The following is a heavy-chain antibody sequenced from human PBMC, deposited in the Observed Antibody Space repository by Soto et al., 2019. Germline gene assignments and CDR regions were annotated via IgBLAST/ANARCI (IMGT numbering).Heavy chain of an antibody. CDR1: GFTFSSYA. CDR3: ANYCLVDGGYCHLFDD. CDR2: ISGSGAGT. Sequence: EVRLLESGGGLVQPGGSLRLSCAASGFTFSSYAMSWVRQAPGKGLQWVSAISGSGAGTYYADSMKGRFTISRDNSKNTLYLQMNSLRAYVTAVYYCANYCLVDGGYCHLFDDWGQGTLVTVSS. J-gene: IGHJ4*02. V-gene: IGHV3-23*01. D-gene: IGHD2-21*01.